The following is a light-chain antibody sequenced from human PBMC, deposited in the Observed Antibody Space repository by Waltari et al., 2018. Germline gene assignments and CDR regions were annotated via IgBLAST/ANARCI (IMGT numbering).Light chain of an antibody. CDR3: MQARQIPNT. CDR2: LAY. V-gene: IGKV2-28*01. Sequence: DIVMTQSPVSLSVTPGAPASITCRSSQSLLQTDGRHFLDGYLQRPGQPPQLLIYLAYYRASGVPDRFSGSGSGTDFSLKISRVEAEDVGVYYCMQARQIPNTFGQGTKLEIK. J-gene: IGKJ2*01. CDR1: QSLLQTDGRHF.